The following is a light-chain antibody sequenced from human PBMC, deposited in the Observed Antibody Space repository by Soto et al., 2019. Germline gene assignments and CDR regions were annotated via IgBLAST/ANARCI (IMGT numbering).Light chain of an antibody. CDR1: QSVSKY. V-gene: IGKV3-11*01. J-gene: IGKJ2*01. CDR2: GAS. CDR3: HHRGEWPRT. Sequence: EIVLTQSPATLSLSPGERATLSCRASQSVSKYLAWYQQKPGQAPRLLIYGASNRATGIPARFTGSGSGTDFTLTISSLEPEDFAGYYCHHRGEWPRTFGQGTKLEIK.